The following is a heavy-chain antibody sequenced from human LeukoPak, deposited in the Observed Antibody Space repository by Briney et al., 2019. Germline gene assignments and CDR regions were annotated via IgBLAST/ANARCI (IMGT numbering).Heavy chain of an antibody. V-gene: IGHV1-69*13. CDR2: IIPIFGTA. Sequence: SVKVSCKASGGTFISYAISWVRQAPGQGLEWMGGIIPIFGTANYAQKFQGRVTITADESTGTAYMELSSLRSEDTAVYYCARERWLGYYDSSGYRIGVFDYWGQGTLVTVSS. CDR3: ARERWLGYYDSSGYRIGVFDY. J-gene: IGHJ4*02. D-gene: IGHD3-22*01. CDR1: GGTFISYA.